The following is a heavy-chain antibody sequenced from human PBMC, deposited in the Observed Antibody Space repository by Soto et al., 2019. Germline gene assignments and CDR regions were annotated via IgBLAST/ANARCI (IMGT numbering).Heavy chain of an antibody. CDR3: ARGEQQLENNYYYGMDV. V-gene: IGHV1-2*04. CDR2: INPNSGGT. Sequence: ASVKVSCKASGYTFTGYYMHWVRQAPGQGLEWMGWINPNSGGTNYAQKFQGWVTMTRDTSISTAYMELSRLRSDDTAVYYCARGEQQLENNYYYGMDVWGQGTTVTVSS. D-gene: IGHD6-13*01. J-gene: IGHJ6*02. CDR1: GYTFTGYY.